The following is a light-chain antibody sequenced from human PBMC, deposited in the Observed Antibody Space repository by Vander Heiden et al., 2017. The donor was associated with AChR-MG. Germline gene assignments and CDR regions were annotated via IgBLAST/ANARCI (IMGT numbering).Light chain of an antibody. V-gene: IGLV1-40*01. J-gene: IGLJ3*02. CDR1: STNIGAAYD. CDR3: QSFDSSRRVWV. Sequence: QPVLTQLPPVPGAPGHRVTISCTGSSTNIGAAYDVHWYQQLPGPAPKLLIYGDTNRPSGVPDRVSGSKSGTSASLAITGLQAEDEADYYCQSFDSSRRVWVFGGGTKLTVL. CDR2: GDT.